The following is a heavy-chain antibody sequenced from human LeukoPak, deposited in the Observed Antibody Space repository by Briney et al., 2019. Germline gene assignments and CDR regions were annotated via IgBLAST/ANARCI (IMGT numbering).Heavy chain of an antibody. Sequence: ASVKVSCKASGYTFTSYGISWVRQAPGQGLEWMGWISAYNGNTNYAQKLQGRVTMTTDTSTSTAYMELRSLRSDDTAVYYCTRNPSSGNPFDYWGQGTLVTVSS. CDR3: TRNPSSGNPFDY. V-gene: IGHV1-18*01. CDR2: ISAYNGNT. CDR1: GYTFTSYG. D-gene: IGHD1-26*01. J-gene: IGHJ4*02.